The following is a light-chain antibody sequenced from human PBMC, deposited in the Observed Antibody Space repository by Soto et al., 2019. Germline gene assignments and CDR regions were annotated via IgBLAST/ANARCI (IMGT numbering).Light chain of an antibody. Sequence: EIVMTQSPATLSVSPGERATLSCRASQSISSELAWYQQKPGQPPRLLIYGASTRATGVPARFTGSGSGSDFTLTLRGLQSEDFAVYYCQPGHNWPLPFGQGTRLEI. CDR3: QPGHNWPLP. J-gene: IGKJ2*01. CDR1: QSISSE. V-gene: IGKV3-15*01. CDR2: GAS.